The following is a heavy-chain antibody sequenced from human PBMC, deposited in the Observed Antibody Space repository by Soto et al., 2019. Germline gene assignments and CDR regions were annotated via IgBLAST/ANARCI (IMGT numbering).Heavy chain of an antibody. J-gene: IGHJ4*02. CDR3: ARAPYPCGGDCHGFR. CDR1: GGTFSSYT. V-gene: IGHV1-69*02. Sequence: QVQLVQSGAEVKKPGSSVKVSCKASGGTFSSYTISWVRQAPGQGLEWMGRIIPILGIANYAQKFQGRVTIXXDXSXXTAYMELSSLRSEDTAVYYCARAPYPCGGDCHGFRWGQGTLVTVSS. D-gene: IGHD2-21*02. CDR2: IIPILGIA.